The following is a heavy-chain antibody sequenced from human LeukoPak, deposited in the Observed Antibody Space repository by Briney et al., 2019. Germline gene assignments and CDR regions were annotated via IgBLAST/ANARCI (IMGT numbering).Heavy chain of an antibody. V-gene: IGHV1-2*02. D-gene: IGHD2-2*01. CDR1: GYTFTGNY. J-gene: IGHJ4*02. CDR2: IIPNSGGT. Sequence: GASVKVSCKASGYTFTGNYIHWVRQAPGQGLEWMGWIIPNSGGTNYAQKFQGRVTMTRDTSISTAYMELSSLRSDDTAVYYCATDNKYHDWGQGTLVTVSS. CDR3: ATDNKYHD.